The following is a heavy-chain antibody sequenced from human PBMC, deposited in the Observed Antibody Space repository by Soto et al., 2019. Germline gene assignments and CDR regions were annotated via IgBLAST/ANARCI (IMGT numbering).Heavy chain of an antibody. CDR1: GFTFSSYA. Sequence: QVQLAASGGGVVQPGRSLRLSCAASGFTFSSYAGHWVRHAPGRGLEWVALITYDGINKYYADSVKGRFTISRDNSENTLYLQMNSLRAEDTAVYYCARGKKPGYSSGQNWFDPWGQGTLVIVSS. J-gene: IGHJ5*02. D-gene: IGHD6-19*01. CDR2: ITYDGINK. V-gene: IGHV3-30-3*01. CDR3: ARGKKPGYSSGQNWFDP.